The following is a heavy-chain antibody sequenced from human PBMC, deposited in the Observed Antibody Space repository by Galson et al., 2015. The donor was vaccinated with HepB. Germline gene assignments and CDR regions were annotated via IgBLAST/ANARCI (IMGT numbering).Heavy chain of an antibody. V-gene: IGHV3-23*01. CDR2: ISGSGGST. CDR3: AKDTPFGVGSWFKNWFDP. Sequence: SLRLSCAASGFTFSSYAMSWVRQAPGKGLEWVSAISGSGGSTYYADSVKGRFTISRDNSKNTLYLQMNSLRAEDTAVYYCAKDTPFGVGSWFKNWFDPWGQGTLVTVSS. J-gene: IGHJ5*02. CDR1: GFTFSSYA. D-gene: IGHD6-13*01.